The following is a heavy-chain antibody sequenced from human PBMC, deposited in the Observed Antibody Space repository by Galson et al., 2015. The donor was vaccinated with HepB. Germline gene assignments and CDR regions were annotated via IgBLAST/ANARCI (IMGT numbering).Heavy chain of an antibody. V-gene: IGHV3-23*01. CDR2: ISGSDTSTFS. Sequence: SLRLSCAASGFTFNSYAMTWVRQAPGKGLEWVSLISGSDTSTFSYYADSVKGRFTISRDNAKNSLYLQMNSLRAEDTAVYYCARDEYQLLHLRDWGYYYGMDVWGQGTTVTVSS. J-gene: IGHJ6*02. CDR1: GFTFNSYA. D-gene: IGHD2-2*02. CDR3: ARDEYQLLHLRDWGYYYGMDV.